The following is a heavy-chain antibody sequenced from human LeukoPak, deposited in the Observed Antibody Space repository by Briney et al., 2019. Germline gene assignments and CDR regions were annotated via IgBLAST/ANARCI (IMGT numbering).Heavy chain of an antibody. Sequence: GGSLRLSCAASGFTFSSYGMTWVRQAPGKGLEWVANINQDTSEKYYVDSVKGRFTISGDNAKNSLSLQMNSLRAEDTSVYFCARRGLWFGEGIDYWGQGTLVTVSS. J-gene: IGHJ4*02. CDR1: GFTFSSYG. CDR3: ARRGLWFGEGIDY. D-gene: IGHD3-10*01. V-gene: IGHV3-7*01. CDR2: INQDTSEK.